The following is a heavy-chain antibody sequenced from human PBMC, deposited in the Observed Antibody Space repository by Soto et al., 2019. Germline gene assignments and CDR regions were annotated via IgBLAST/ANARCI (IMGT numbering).Heavy chain of an antibody. CDR3: ARHASSRTSKYDYYGVDV. D-gene: IGHD3-10*01. J-gene: IGHJ6*02. CDR2: IYPGDSDS. V-gene: IGHV5-51*01. Sequence: PGESLKISCKASGYSFSTYWIGWVRQMPGKGLDWMGVIYPGDSDSRYNPSFQGHVTLSADKSSGTAYLQWSSLRASDSAIYYCARHASSRTSKYDYYGVDVWGPGTTVTVSS. CDR1: GYSFSTYW.